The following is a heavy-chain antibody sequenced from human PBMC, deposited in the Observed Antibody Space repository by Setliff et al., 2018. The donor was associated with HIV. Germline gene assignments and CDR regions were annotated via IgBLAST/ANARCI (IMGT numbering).Heavy chain of an antibody. CDR1: GYTFTDYY. Sequence: ASVKVSCKASGYTFTDYYMHWVRQAPGQGLEWMGGINPNSGGANYAQKFQGRVTMTRDTSISTAYMGVSSLRSDDTAVYYCARGTDSSGWPFDSWGRGTLVTVSS. CDR2: INPNSGGA. D-gene: IGHD6-19*01. CDR3: ARGTDSSGWPFDS. V-gene: IGHV1-2*02. J-gene: IGHJ4*02.